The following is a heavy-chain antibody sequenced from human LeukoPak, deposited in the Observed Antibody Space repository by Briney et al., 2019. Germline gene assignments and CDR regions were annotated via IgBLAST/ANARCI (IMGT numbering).Heavy chain of an antibody. Sequence: GSLRLSCAASGFTFSSYAMNWVRQPPGKGLEWIGSIYYSGSTYYNPSLKSRVTISVDTSKNQFSLKLSSVTAADTAVYYCARVGFLEWLLYKAHNWFDPWGQGTLVTVSS. J-gene: IGHJ5*02. CDR1: GFTFSSYA. CDR3: ARVGFLEWLLYKAHNWFDP. CDR2: IYYSGST. V-gene: IGHV4-39*01. D-gene: IGHD3-3*01.